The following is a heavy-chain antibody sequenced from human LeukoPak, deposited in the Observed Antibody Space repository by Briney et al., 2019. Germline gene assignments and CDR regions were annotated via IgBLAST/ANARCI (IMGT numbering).Heavy chain of an antibody. V-gene: IGHV3-53*01. D-gene: IGHD3-10*01. J-gene: IGHJ5*02. CDR2: IYSGGST. Sequence: HPGGSLRLSCAASGFTFSSYAMSWVRQAPGKGLEWVSVIYSGGSTYYADSVKGRFTISRDNSKNTLYLQMNSLRAEDTAVYYCARENYMVRGVSVWFDPWGQGTLVTVSS. CDR3: ARENYMVRGVSVWFDP. CDR1: GFTFSSYA.